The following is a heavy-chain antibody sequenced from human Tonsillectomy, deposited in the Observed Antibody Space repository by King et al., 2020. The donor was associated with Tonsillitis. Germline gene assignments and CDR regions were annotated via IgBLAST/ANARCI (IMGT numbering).Heavy chain of an antibody. CDR1: GFTFSNFA. CDR2: ISGSGGNT. V-gene: IGHV3-23*04. J-gene: IGHJ4*02. Sequence: VQLVESGGGLVQPGGSLRLSCAASGFTFSNFAMSWVRQAPGKGLEWVSGISGSGGNTYYTDSVKGRFTISRDNSKNALYLQMHSLRAEDTAVSYCAKGISTVTTPDFWGQGTLVTVSS. CDR3: AKGISTVTTPDF. D-gene: IGHD4-17*01.